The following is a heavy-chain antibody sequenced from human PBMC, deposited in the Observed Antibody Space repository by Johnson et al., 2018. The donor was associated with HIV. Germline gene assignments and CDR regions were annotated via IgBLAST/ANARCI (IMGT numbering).Heavy chain of an antibody. CDR1: GFRFSTYA. D-gene: IGHD3-3*01. J-gene: IGHJ3*02. CDR2: ISDDGSKI. V-gene: IGHV3-30*04. CDR3: ARGPILEWLSGDGFDM. Sequence: QVQLVESGGGVVQPGRSLRLSCAASGFRFSTYALHWVRQTPGKGLEWVALISDDGSKIYHADSVKGRFTISRDNSKNTLYLQMNSLGVEDTAMYYCARGPILEWLSGDGFDMWGQGTMVTV.